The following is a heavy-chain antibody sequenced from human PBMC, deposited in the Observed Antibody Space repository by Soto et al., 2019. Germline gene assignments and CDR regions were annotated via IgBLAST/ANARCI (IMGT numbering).Heavy chain of an antibody. CDR2: ISYDGSNK. D-gene: IGHD6-6*01. Sequence: QVQLVESGGGVVQPGRSLRLSCAASGFTFSSYAMHWVRQAPGKGLEWVAVISYDGSNKYYADSVKGRFTISRDNSKNPLYLQMNSLRAEDTAVYYCARDKQLGYYYYGMDVWGQGTTVTVSS. CDR3: ARDKQLGYYYYGMDV. V-gene: IGHV3-30-3*01. CDR1: GFTFSSYA. J-gene: IGHJ6*02.